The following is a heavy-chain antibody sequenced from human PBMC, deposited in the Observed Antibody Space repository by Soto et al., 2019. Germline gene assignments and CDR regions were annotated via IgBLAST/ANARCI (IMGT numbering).Heavy chain of an antibody. CDR2: INLNSGGT. Sequence: ASVKVSCKASGYTFTGYYMHWVRQAPGQGLEWMGWINLNSGGTNYAQKFQGWVTMTRGTSISTAYMELSRLRSDDTAVYYCARDMGIVATFPYYYYGMDVWGQGTTVTVSS. CDR1: GYTFTGYY. V-gene: IGHV1-2*04. D-gene: IGHD5-12*01. J-gene: IGHJ6*02. CDR3: ARDMGIVATFPYYYYGMDV.